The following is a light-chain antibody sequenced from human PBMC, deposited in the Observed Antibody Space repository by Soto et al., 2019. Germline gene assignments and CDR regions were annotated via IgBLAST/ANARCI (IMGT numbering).Light chain of an antibody. Sequence: EIVMTQSPATLSLSPGERATLSCRASQSVSSSYLAWYQQKPGQAPRLLMYTASSRATGIPDRFSGSGSGRDFNLIISRLEPEDFAVYYCQKYGSSVSITFGQGTRLEIK. CDR2: TAS. J-gene: IGKJ5*01. CDR3: QKYGSSVSIT. V-gene: IGKV3-20*01. CDR1: QSVSSSY.